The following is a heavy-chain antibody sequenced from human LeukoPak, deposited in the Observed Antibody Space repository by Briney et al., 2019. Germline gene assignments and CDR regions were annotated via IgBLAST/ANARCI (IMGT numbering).Heavy chain of an antibody. V-gene: IGHV3-23*01. CDR2: ITYSSSST. Sequence: GGSLRLSCAASGFSFGNYAMGWVRQAPGKGLEWVSAITYSSSSTYYTDSVKGRFTISRDNSRNTLYLLMHNLRGEDTAVYFCVKHDKKGRRNRNDVFDYWGQGTLVTVSS. CDR3: VKHDKKGRRNRNDVFDY. J-gene: IGHJ4*02. D-gene: IGHD1-1*01. CDR1: GFSFGNYA.